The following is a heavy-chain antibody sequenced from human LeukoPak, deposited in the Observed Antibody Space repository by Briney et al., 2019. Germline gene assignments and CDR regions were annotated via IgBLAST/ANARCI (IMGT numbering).Heavy chain of an antibody. J-gene: IGHJ3*02. CDR1: GFTFSSYW. V-gene: IGHV3-74*01. CDR3: ARDGNWADAFDI. D-gene: IGHD7-27*01. Sequence: PGGSRRLSCAASGFTFSSYWMHWVRQAPGKGLVWVSRINTDGSSTSYADSVKGRFTISRDNAKNTLYLQMNSLRAEDTAVYYCARDGNWADAFDIWGQGTMVTVSS. CDR2: INTDGSST.